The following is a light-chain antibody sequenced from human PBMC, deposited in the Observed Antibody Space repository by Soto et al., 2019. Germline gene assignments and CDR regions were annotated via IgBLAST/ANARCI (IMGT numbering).Light chain of an antibody. V-gene: IGKV1-9*01. J-gene: IGKJ4*01. Sequence: DIQLTQSPSFLSASVGDRVTITCRASQGISSYLAWYQQKPGRAPKLLIYAASTLQSGVPSRISGSGSGTEFTLTISCLQPEDFATYYCQQLINYPLTFGGGTKVEIK. CDR1: QGISSY. CDR3: QQLINYPLT. CDR2: AAS.